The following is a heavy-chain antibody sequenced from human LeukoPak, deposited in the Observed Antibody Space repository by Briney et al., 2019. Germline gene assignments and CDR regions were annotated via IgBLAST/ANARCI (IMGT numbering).Heavy chain of an antibody. J-gene: IGHJ4*02. CDR1: GYTFTSYY. D-gene: IGHD6-6*01. CDR3: ARSYSRSRVDY. V-gene: IGHV1-2*02. Sequence: ASVKVSCKASGYTFTSYYMHWVRQAPGQGLEWMGWINPNSGGTNYAQKFQGRVSMTRDTSISTAYMELSRLRSDDTAVYYCARSYSRSRVDYWGQGTLVTVSS. CDR2: INPNSGGT.